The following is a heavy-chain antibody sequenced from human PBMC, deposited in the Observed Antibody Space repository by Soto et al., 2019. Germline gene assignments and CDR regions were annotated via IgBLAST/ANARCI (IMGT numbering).Heavy chain of an antibody. CDR2: IYYSGST. CDR1: GGSISSSSYY. V-gene: IGHV4-39*07. CDR3: ASKLGIGGYYYYGLDV. Sequence: SETLSLTCTVSGGSISSSSYYWGWIRQPPGKGLEWIGSIYYSGSTYYNPSLKSRVTISVDTSKNQFSLKLSSVTAADTAVYSCASKLGIGGYYYYGLDVWGQGTTVTVSS. D-gene: IGHD7-27*01. J-gene: IGHJ6*02.